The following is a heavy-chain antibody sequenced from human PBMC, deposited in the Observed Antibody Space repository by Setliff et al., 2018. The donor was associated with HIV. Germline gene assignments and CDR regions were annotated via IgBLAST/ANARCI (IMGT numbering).Heavy chain of an antibody. J-gene: IGHJ3*02. Sequence: SDTLSLTCAVSGGSINSGGYYWTWIRQHPGMGLEWIGYIHYSGSTYYNPSLKSRVTISVDTSKNQFSLELSSVTAADTAVYYCARRGDSSSYLYAFEIWGQGTMVTVSS. V-gene: IGHV4-31*11. CDR2: IHYSGST. D-gene: IGHD3-22*01. CDR1: GGSINSGGYY. CDR3: ARRGDSSSYLYAFEI.